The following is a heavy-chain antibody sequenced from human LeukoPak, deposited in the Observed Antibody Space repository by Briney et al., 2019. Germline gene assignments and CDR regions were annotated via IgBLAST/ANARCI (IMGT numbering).Heavy chain of an antibody. D-gene: IGHD2-2*01. CDR2: ITAASGGA. Sequence: PGGSLRLSCAPSGLTFSSSAMSSARQPPGKGIEWVSSITAASGGANYPDSVKGRFTISRNNTKNTLYLQMNSLRAEDTAIYYCAKDGDWRPAADWGQGTLVTVSS. J-gene: IGHJ4*02. CDR1: GLTFSSSA. CDR3: AKDGDWRPAAD. V-gene: IGHV3-23*01.